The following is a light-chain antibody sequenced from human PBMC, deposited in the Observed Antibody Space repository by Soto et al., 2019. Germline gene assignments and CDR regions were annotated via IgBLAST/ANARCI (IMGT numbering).Light chain of an antibody. V-gene: IGKV3-20*01. Sequence: EIVLTQSPGTLSLSPGERATLSCRASQSVSSSYLAWYQQRPGQAPRLLIYGASSRATGIPDRFSGSGSGTDFTLTITRLEPEDFAVYYCQQYGGSPYTFGQGTKLEIK. CDR3: QQYGGSPYT. CDR2: GAS. J-gene: IGKJ2*01. CDR1: QSVSSSY.